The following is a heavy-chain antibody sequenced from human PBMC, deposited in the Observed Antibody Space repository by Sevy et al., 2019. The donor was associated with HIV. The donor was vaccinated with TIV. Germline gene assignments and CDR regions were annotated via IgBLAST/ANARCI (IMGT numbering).Heavy chain of an antibody. CDR3: ARDGRGDYDSSGYYDI. D-gene: IGHD3-22*01. CDR2: INWNGGST. J-gene: IGHJ3*02. V-gene: IGHV3-20*04. CDR1: GFTFDDYG. Sequence: GGSLRLSCAASGFTFDDYGMSWVRQAPGKGLEWVSGINWNGGSTGYADSVKGRFTISRDNAKNSLYLQMNSLRAEDTALYYCARDGRGDYDSSGYYDIWGQGTMVTVSS.